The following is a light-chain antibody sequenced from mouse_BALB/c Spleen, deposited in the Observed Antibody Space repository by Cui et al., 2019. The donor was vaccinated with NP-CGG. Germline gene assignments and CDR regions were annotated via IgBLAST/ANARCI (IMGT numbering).Light chain of an antibody. Sequence: QAVVTQGSALTTSPGKTVTLTCRSSTGAVTTSNYANWVQEKPDHLFTGLIGGTKNRAPGVPARFSGSLIGDKAALIITGAQTEDEAIYFCALWYSNHWVFGGGTKLTVL. J-gene: IGLJ1*01. CDR2: GTK. V-gene: IGLV1*01. CDR1: TGAVTTSNY. CDR3: ALWYSNHWV.